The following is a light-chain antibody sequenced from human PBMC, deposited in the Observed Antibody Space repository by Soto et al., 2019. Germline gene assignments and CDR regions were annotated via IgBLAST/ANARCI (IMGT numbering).Light chain of an antibody. Sequence: SYELTQPLSVSVALGQTARITCGGNNIGSKNVHWYQQKPGQAPVLVIYRDSNRPSGIPERFSGSNSGNTATLTISRAQAGDEADYYCQVWDSSLVVFGGGTTLTVL. J-gene: IGLJ2*01. CDR3: QVWDSSLVV. CDR1: NIGSKN. V-gene: IGLV3-9*01. CDR2: RDS.